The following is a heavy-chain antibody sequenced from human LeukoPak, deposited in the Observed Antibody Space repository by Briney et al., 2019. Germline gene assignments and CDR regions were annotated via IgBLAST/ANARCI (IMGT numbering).Heavy chain of an antibody. CDR3: ARVGYGSGSGFDY. V-gene: IGHV3-74*01. CDR1: GFTFSSYW. CDR2: INSDGSST. D-gene: IGHD3-10*01. Sequence: GGSLRLSCAASGFTFSSYWMHWVRQAPGKGLVWVSRINSDGSSTSYADSVKGRFTISRGNAKNTLYLQMNSLRAEDTAVYYCARVGYGSGSGFDYWGQGTMVTVSS. J-gene: IGHJ4*02.